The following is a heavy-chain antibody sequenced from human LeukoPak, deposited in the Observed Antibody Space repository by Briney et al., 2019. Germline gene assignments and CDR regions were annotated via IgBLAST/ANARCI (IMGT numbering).Heavy chain of an antibody. V-gene: IGHV5-51*01. Sequence: GESLKISCKGSGYSFTSYWIGWVRQMPGKGLEWMGIIYPGDSDTRYSPSFQGQVTISADKSDSTAYVQWRSLKASDTAVYYCARRGSVREFDYWGQGTLVTVSS. CDR3: ARRGSVREFDY. CDR2: IYPGDSDT. J-gene: IGHJ4*02. D-gene: IGHD2-8*01. CDR1: GYSFTSYW.